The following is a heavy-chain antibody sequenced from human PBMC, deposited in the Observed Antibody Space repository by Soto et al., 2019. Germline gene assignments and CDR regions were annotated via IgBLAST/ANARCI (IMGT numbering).Heavy chain of an antibody. V-gene: IGHV4-59*01. CDR1: GASISSYY. J-gene: IGHJ6*02. Sequence: PSETLSLTCTVSGASISSYYWSWIRRPPGKGLEWIGYIYNSGSTHSNPSLQSRVTISVDTSKNQFSLKLSSVTAADTGIYYCARARITMVREVIKYNMDVWGQGTTVTVSS. CDR3: ARARITMVREVIKYNMDV. D-gene: IGHD3-10*01. CDR2: IYNSGST.